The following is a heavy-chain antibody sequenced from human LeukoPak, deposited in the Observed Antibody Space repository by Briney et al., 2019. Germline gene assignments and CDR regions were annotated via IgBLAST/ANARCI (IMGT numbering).Heavy chain of an antibody. CDR3: AKDHSVANEKIWFGELFGYFDY. CDR1: GFTFSDYE. D-gene: IGHD3-10*01. J-gene: IGHJ4*02. Sequence: PGGSLRLSCAASGFTFSDYEMNWVRQAPGKGLEWLSYIGRSGSDIHYADSVKGRFTISRDNSKNTLYLQMNSLRAEDTAVYYCAKDHSVANEKIWFGELFGYFDYWGQGTLVTVSS. V-gene: IGHV3-48*03. CDR2: IGRSGSDI.